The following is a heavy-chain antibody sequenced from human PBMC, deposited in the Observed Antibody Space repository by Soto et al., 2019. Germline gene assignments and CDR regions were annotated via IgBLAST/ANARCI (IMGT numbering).Heavy chain of an antibody. D-gene: IGHD3-9*01. CDR3: ARGGANYDILTGYSIEGDY. Sequence: QVQLVQSGAEVKKPGSSVKVSCKASGGTFSSYTISWVRQAPGQGLEWMGRIIPILGIANYAQKFQGRVTITADKSTSTAYMELSSLRSEDTAVYYCARGGANYDILTGYSIEGDYWGQGTLVTVSS. CDR2: IIPILGIA. CDR1: GGTFSSYT. J-gene: IGHJ4*02. V-gene: IGHV1-69*02.